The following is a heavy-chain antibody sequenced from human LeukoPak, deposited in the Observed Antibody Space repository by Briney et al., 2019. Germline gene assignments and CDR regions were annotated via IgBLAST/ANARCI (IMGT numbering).Heavy chain of an antibody. D-gene: IGHD6-13*01. CDR1: GYTFTSYA. J-gene: IGHJ6*02. CDR3: ARGTRAAGIIRHGMDV. V-gene: IGHV7-4-1*02. CDR2: INTNTGNP. Sequence: GASVKVSCKASGYTFTSYAMNWVRQAPGQGLEWMGWINTNTGNPTYAQGFTGRFVFSLNTSVSTAYLQISSLKAEDTAVYYCARGTRAAGIIRHGMDVWGQGTTVTVSS.